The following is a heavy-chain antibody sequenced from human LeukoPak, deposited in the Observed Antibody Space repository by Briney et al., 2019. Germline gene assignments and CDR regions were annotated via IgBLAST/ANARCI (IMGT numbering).Heavy chain of an antibody. D-gene: IGHD5-24*01. CDR3: ATPGDGYNWEFDY. Sequence: GASVKVSCKASGGTFSNYPISWVRQAPGQGLEWMGGIIPIFGTANYAQKFQGRVTITADKSTSTAYMRLSSLRSEDTAVYYCATPGDGYNWEFDYWGQGTLVTVSS. CDR1: GGTFSNYP. CDR2: IIPIFGTA. J-gene: IGHJ4*02. V-gene: IGHV1-69*06.